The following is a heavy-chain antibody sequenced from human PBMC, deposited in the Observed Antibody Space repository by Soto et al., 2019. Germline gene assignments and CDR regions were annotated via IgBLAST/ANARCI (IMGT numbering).Heavy chain of an antibody. Sequence: QLQESGPGLVKPSETLSLTCSVTGDAISANYWSWIRQPAGKGLEWIGRIYVSGATNYNPSLMGRVSMSVDTSITYFSLKLRSVTAADTAVYYWARELSFSNYGGTSSSFAPWGRGTLVAVSS. CDR1: GDAISANY. J-gene: IGHJ5*02. D-gene: IGHD4-4*01. CDR2: IYVSGAT. CDR3: ARELSFSNYGGTSSSFAP. V-gene: IGHV4-4*07.